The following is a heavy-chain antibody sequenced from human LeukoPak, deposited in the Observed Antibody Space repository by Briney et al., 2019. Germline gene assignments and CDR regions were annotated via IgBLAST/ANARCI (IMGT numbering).Heavy chain of an antibody. CDR3: ARNRDGYNGIDY. J-gene: IGHJ4*02. V-gene: IGHV4-4*08. D-gene: IGHD5-24*01. Sequence: SETLSLTCSVSGGSVSSYYWSWIRQSPGKGLEWIGYIHNSGRTNYNPSLKSRVTGFVDTSKNQVSLRLSSVTAADTAVYYCARNRDGYNGIDYWGQGTLVTVSS. CDR2: IHNSGRT. CDR1: GGSVSSYY.